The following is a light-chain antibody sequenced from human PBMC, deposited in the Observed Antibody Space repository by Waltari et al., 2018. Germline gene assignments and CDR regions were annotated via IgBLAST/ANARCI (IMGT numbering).Light chain of an antibody. CDR1: QDINSS. CDR2: AAS. V-gene: IGKV1-9*01. Sequence: IQLTQSPSSLSACVGDRVTSTCRASQDINSSLAWYQQKPEKAPKVLIYAASTLQSGVPSRFSGSGSGTEFTLTISSLQPEDFATYYCQHFKSYPLTFGGGTKVEIK. CDR3: QHFKSYPLT. J-gene: IGKJ4*01.